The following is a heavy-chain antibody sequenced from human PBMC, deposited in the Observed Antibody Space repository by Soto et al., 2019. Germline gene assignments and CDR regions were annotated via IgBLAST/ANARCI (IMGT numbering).Heavy chain of an antibody. Sequence: ASVKVSCKASGYTFTSYGISWVRQAPGQGLEWMGWISAYNGNTNYAQKLQGRVTMTTDTSTSTAYMELRSLRSDDTAVYYCARAYYYDSSGYYYMVFGDWGQGTLVTVSS. CDR2: ISAYNGNT. J-gene: IGHJ4*02. CDR1: GYTFTSYG. D-gene: IGHD3-22*01. V-gene: IGHV1-18*01. CDR3: ARAYYYDSSGYYYMVFGD.